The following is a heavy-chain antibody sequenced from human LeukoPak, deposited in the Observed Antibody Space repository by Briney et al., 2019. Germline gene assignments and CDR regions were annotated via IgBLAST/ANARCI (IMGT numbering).Heavy chain of an antibody. V-gene: IGHV1-69-2*01. CDR3: ATTVSGYYKTNWFDP. J-gene: IGHJ5*02. D-gene: IGHD3-22*01. CDR2: VDPEDGET. Sequence: ASVKVSCKASGYTFTSYGISWVRQAPGQGLEWMGLVDPEDGETIYAEKFQGRVTITADTSTDTAYMELSSLRSEDTAVYYCATTVSGYYKTNWFDPWGQGTLVTVSS. CDR1: GYTFTSYG.